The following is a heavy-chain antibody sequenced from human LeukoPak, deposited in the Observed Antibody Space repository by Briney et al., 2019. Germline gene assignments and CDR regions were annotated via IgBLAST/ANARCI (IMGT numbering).Heavy chain of an antibody. Sequence: PGGSLRLSCAASGFTFTNHPMHWVRQASGKRLEYVSAISPSGDWTWYADSVKGRFTISRDNSKNTIYLQMGSLRPEDMGVYYCARAFRPASDPHDFYDFWGRGTTVTVSS. CDR2: ISPSGDWT. V-gene: IGHV3-64*02. CDR3: ARAFRPASDPHDFYDF. D-gene: IGHD3/OR15-3a*01. CDR1: GFTFTNHP. J-gene: IGHJ3*01.